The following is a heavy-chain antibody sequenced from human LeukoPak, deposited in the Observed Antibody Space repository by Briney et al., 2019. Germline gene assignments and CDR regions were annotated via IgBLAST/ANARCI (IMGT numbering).Heavy chain of an antibody. CDR2: IKQDGSEK. Sequence: GGSLRLSCAASGFTFSSYWMSWVRQAPGKGLEWVANIKQDGSEKYYVDSVKGRFTISRDNAKNSLYLQMNSLRAEDTAVYYCARDPYYDSSGYYLRAFDIWGQGTMVTVSS. J-gene: IGHJ3*02. V-gene: IGHV3-7*01. CDR3: ARDPYYDSSGYYLRAFDI. D-gene: IGHD3-22*01. CDR1: GFTFSSYW.